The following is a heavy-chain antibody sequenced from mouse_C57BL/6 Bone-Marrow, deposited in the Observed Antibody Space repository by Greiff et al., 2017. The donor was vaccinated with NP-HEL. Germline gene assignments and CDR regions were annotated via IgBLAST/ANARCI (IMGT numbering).Heavy chain of an antibody. V-gene: IGHV5-6*02. J-gene: IGHJ1*03. CDR1: GFTFSSYG. Sequence: EVMLVESGGDLVKPGGSLKLSCAASGFTFSSYGMSWVRQTPDKRLEWVATISSGGSYTYYPDSVKGRFTISRDNAKNTLYLQMSSLKSEDTAMYYCARRGYYGYFDVWGTGTTVTVSS. CDR2: ISSGGSYT. CDR3: ARRGYYGYFDV.